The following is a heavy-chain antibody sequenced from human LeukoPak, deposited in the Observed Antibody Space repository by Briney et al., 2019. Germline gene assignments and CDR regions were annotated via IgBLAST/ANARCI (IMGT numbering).Heavy chain of an antibody. Sequence: ASVKVSCKASGYTFTSYDINWVRQATGQGLEWMGWMNPNSGNTGYAQKFQGRVTMTRNTSISTAYMELSSLRSEDTAVYYCARAVRGYCSSTSCLYYFDYRGQGTLVTVSS. CDR3: ARAVRGYCSSTSCLYYFDY. CDR2: MNPNSGNT. J-gene: IGHJ4*02. D-gene: IGHD2-2*01. V-gene: IGHV1-8*01. CDR1: GYTFTSYD.